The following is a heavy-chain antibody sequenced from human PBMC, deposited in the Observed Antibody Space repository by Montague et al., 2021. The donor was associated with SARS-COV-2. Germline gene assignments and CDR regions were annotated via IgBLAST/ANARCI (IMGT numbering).Heavy chain of an antibody. CDR3: TTLLERDVDY. D-gene: IGHD3-3*01. Sequence: SLRLSCAATGFTFSSYWMSWVRQAPGKGLGWVANINQDGSEKYYVGSVRGRFTISRDNAKNSLSLQMDSLRDEDTAVYYCTTLLERDVDYWGRGTLLTVSS. V-gene: IGHV3-7*01. CDR2: INQDGSEK. J-gene: IGHJ4*02. CDR1: GFTFSSYW.